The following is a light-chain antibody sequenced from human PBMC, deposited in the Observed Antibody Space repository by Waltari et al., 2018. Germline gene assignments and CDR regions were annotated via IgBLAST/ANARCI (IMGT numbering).Light chain of an antibody. Sequence: QSALTQPASVSGSPGQSITISCTGTSSDVGGYNFVSWYQQHPGKVPKLMIYEVNNRPSGVSNRFAGSKSGNTASLTISGLEAEDEADYYCSSYTRHETGIFGGGTKLTVL. CDR2: EVN. CDR1: SSDVGGYNF. CDR3: SSYTRHETGI. J-gene: IGLJ2*01. V-gene: IGLV2-14*01.